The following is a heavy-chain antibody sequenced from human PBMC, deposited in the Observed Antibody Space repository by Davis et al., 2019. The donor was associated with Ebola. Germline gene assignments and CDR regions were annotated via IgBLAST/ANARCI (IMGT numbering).Heavy chain of an antibody. CDR2: INHRGST. J-gene: IGHJ5*02. CDR1: DGSFSGYY. D-gene: IGHD6-13*01. V-gene: IGHV4-34*01. CDR3: ARGLGMGWFDP. Sequence: SETLSLTCAVYDGSFSGYYWSWIRQSPGRGLEWIGEINHRGSTNYNPSLKSRVTISADTSMNQFSLKVTSVTAADTAVYYCARGLGMGWFDPWGQGILVTVSS.